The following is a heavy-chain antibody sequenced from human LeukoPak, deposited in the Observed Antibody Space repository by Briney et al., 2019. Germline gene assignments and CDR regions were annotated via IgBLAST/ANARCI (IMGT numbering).Heavy chain of an antibody. J-gene: IGHJ5*02. CDR3: ARELMVRGVILTHNWFDP. CDR2: IYYSGST. Sequence: SETLSLTCTVSGGSISSGGYYWSWIRQHPGKGLEWIGYIYYSGSTYYNPSLKSRVTISVDTSKNQLSLKLSSVTAADTAVYYCARELMVRGVILTHNWFDPWGQGTLVTVSS. CDR1: GGSISSGGYY. D-gene: IGHD3-10*01. V-gene: IGHV4-31*03.